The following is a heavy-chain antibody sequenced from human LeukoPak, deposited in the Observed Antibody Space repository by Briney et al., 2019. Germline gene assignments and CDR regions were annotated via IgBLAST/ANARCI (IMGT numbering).Heavy chain of an antibody. D-gene: IGHD4-17*01. CDR2: ISGSGGST. CDR3: AKARKFDTVTTLMWGAPDSSYYFDY. Sequence: PGGSLRLSCAASGFTFSSCAMSWVRQAPGKGLEWVSAISGSGGSTYYADSVKGRFTISRDNSKNTLYLQMNSLRAEDTAVYYCAKARKFDTVTTLMWGAPDSSYYFDYWGQGTLVTVSS. CDR1: GFTFSSCA. J-gene: IGHJ4*02. V-gene: IGHV3-23*01.